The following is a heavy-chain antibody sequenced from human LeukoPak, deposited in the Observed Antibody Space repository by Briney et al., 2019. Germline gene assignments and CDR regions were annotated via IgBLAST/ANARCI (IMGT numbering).Heavy chain of an antibody. CDR2: ISSSGNTK. V-gene: IGHV3-48*02. CDR3: ARDLTSVPTR. CDR1: GFTFSSHS. Sequence: PGGSLRLSCAGSGFTFSSHSMNWVRQAPGKGLEWVSYISSSGNTKHYVDSVKGRFTISRDNAKNSVYLQMNSLRDEDTAVCYCARDLTSVPTRWGQGTLVTVSS. D-gene: IGHD4-17*01. J-gene: IGHJ4*02.